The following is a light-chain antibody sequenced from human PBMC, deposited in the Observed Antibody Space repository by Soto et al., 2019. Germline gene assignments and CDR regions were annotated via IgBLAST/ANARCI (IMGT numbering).Light chain of an antibody. Sequence: ETVMTQSPGTLSVSLGERATLSCRASQSVSIHLAWYQQKPGQAPRLLIYDTSTRATGIPARFSGSGSGTEFTLTISSLQSEDFAVYYCQQYGSSPPLTFGGGTKVDIK. CDR1: QSVSIH. V-gene: IGKV3-15*01. J-gene: IGKJ4*01. CDR2: DTS. CDR3: QQYGSSPPLT.